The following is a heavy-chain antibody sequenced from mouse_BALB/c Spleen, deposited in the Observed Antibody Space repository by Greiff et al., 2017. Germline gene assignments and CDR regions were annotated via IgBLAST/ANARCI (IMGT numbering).Heavy chain of an antibody. CDR2: INPSSGYT. Sequence: QVQLQQSGAELARPGASVKMSCKASGYTFTGYTMHWVKQRPGQGLEWIGYINPSSGYTNYNQKFKDKATLTADKSSSTAYMQLSSMTSEDSAVYYCARDYGSSYLAWFAYWGEGTLVTVSA. CDR1: GYTFTGYT. CDR3: ARDYGSSYLAWFAY. V-gene: IGHV1-4*01. J-gene: IGHJ3*01. D-gene: IGHD1-1*01.